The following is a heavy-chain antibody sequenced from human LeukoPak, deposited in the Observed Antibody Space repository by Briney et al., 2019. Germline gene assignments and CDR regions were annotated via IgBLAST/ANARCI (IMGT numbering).Heavy chain of an antibody. CDR1: GFTFSRYW. CDR2: INPDGSTT. J-gene: IGHJ1*01. Sequence: GGSLRLSCAASGFTFSRYWIHWVRQAPGKGLEWVSRINPDGSTTTYADSVKGRFTISRDNAKNSLYLQMNSLRAEDTAVYYCARHEQTYCSSTSCYRIGMNGGYFQHWGQGTLVTVSS. D-gene: IGHD2-2*02. CDR3: ARHEQTYCSSTSCYRIGMNGGYFQH. V-gene: IGHV3-74*01.